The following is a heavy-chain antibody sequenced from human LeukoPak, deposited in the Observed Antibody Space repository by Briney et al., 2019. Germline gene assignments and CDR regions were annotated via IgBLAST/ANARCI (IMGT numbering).Heavy chain of an antibody. V-gene: IGHV1-46*01. Sequence: ASVKVSCKASGYTFTTYYIHWVRQAPGQGLDWMGTINPSGGSTSYAQKFQGRVTMTRDTSTSTVYMELSSLRSEDTAVYYCARVPYGSGSWFGDYWGQGTLVSVSS. D-gene: IGHD3-10*01. J-gene: IGHJ4*02. CDR2: INPSGGST. CDR3: ARVPYGSGSWFGDY. CDR1: GYTFTTYY.